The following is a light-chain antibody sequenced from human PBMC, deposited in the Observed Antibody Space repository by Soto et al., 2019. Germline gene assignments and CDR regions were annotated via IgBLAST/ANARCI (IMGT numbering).Light chain of an antibody. CDR2: GAS. Sequence: EIVLTQSPGTLSLSPFERAALSCRASQSVGSSYLAWYQQKPGQAPRLLIYGASNRATGIPDRFSGSGSGTDFTLTISRLEPEDFAVYSCQQYITSPYTFGQGTRLEL. CDR1: QSVGSSY. J-gene: IGKJ5*01. CDR3: QQYITSPYT. V-gene: IGKV3-20*01.